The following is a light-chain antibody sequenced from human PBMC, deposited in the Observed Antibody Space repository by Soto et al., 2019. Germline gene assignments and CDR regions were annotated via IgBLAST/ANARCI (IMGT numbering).Light chain of an antibody. J-gene: IGKJ4*01. Sequence: EIVMTQSPATLSVSPGERATLSCRASQGVTTHLAWYQQKPGQAPRLLIYGASTRATGIPARFSGSGSGTEFTLTIRSLQSEDFAVYYCQQYNTWPLTFGGGTKVEIK. V-gene: IGKV3-15*01. CDR2: GAS. CDR1: QGVTTH. CDR3: QQYNTWPLT.